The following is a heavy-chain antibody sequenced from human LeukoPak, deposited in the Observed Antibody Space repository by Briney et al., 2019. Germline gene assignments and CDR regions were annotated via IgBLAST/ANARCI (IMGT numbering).Heavy chain of an antibody. CDR1: GFTFSSYS. CDR2: ISSSSSYI. J-gene: IGHJ6*02. Sequence: PGGSLRLSCAASGFTFSSYSMNWDRQAPGKGLEWVSSISSSSSYIYYADSVKGRFTISRDNAKNSLYLQMNSLRAEDTAVYYCASAVAGTDYYYGMDVWGQGTTVTVSS. CDR3: ASAVAGTDYYYGMDV. V-gene: IGHV3-21*01. D-gene: IGHD6-19*01.